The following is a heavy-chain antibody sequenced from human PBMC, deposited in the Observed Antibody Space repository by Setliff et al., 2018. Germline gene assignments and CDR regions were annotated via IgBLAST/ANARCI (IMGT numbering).Heavy chain of an antibody. Sequence: GESLKISCQGFGYSFSRSWIVWVRQMPGRGLEWLGIVYPGDSDTRYNPSFQGQVTIPVDKSIDTAYLQSSSLKASDSAIYYCARLIGSCSSSSCSGALDLWGQGTMVTVSS. V-gene: IGHV5-51*01. CDR2: VYPGDSDT. CDR3: ARLIGSCSSSSCSGALDL. CDR1: GYSFSRSW. D-gene: IGHD2-2*03. J-gene: IGHJ3*01.